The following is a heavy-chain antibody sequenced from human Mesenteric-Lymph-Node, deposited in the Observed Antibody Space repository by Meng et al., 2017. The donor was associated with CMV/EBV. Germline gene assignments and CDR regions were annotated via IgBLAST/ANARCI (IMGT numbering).Heavy chain of an antibody. V-gene: IGHV1-69*01. J-gene: IGHJ4*02. CDR1: GGTFSSYA. CDR2: IIPIFGTA. Sequence: SCKASGGTFSSYAISWVRQAPGQGLEWVGGIIPIFGTANYAQKFQGRVTITADESTSTAYMELSSLRSEDTAVYYCARDGDYYGSGGYWGQGTLVTVSS. D-gene: IGHD3-10*01. CDR3: ARDGDYYGSGGY.